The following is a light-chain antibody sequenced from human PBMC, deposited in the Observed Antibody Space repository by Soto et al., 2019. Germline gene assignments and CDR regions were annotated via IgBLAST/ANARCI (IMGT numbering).Light chain of an antibody. Sequence: QAVVTQPPSASGTPGQRVTISCSGSSSNIGGNTVNWYQHLPGTAPKLLMYYTDQRPSGVPDRFSGSKSGTSASLAISGLQSEDEAHYYCAAWDDSLKGPVFGGGTQLTVL. CDR2: YTD. CDR1: SSNIGGNT. J-gene: IGLJ3*02. CDR3: AAWDDSLKGPV. V-gene: IGLV1-44*01.